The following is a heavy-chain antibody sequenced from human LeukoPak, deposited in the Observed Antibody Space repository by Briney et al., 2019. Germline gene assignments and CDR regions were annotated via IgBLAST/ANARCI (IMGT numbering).Heavy chain of an antibody. CDR1: GGSFSGYF. CDR2: INHRGST. Sequence: SETLSLTCSVYGGSFSGYFWTYIRQPPGKGLEWIGEINHRGSTSYNPSLKSRVTISRDTSKNQFSLRLTSVTAADTAVYYCARGSIYYGDSNANFDYWGQGSLVTVSS. D-gene: IGHD4-17*01. V-gene: IGHV4-34*01. CDR3: ARGSIYYGDSNANFDY. J-gene: IGHJ4*02.